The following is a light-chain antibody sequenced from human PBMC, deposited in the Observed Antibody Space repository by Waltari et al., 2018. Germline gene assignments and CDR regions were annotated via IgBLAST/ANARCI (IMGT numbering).Light chain of an antibody. Sequence: DIQLIQPPSFLFAFVGDRGTTTCRASQGISRYLAWNQQKPGKAPDILISAASTLQSEVPARFSGSGSGTEFTLTISSLQPEDVGTYYCQQLKTYPLTFGGGTKVEIK. CDR3: QQLKTYPLT. CDR2: AAS. V-gene: IGKV1-9*01. CDR1: QGISRY. J-gene: IGKJ4*01.